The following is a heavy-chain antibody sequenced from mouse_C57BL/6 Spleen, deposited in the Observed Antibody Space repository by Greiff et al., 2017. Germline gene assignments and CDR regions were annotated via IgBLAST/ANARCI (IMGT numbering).Heavy chain of an antibody. D-gene: IGHD2-5*01. CDR2: INPNNGGT. J-gene: IGHJ2*01. V-gene: IGHV1-26*01. Sequence: VQLQQSGPELVKPGASVNISCKASGYTFTDYYMNWVKQSHGKSLEWIGDINPNNGGTSYNQKFKGKATLTVDKSSSTAYMELRSLTSEDSAVYYCARSGYSNYYFDYWGQGTTLTVSS. CDR3: ARSGYSNYYFDY. CDR1: GYTFTDYY.